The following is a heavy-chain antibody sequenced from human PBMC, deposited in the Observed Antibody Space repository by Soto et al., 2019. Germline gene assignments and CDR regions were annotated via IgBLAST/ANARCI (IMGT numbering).Heavy chain of an antibody. V-gene: IGHV3-23*01. Sequence: PGGSLRLSCAASGFTFSSYAMSWVRQAPGKGLEWVSVISGSGGSTYYADSVKGRFTISRDNSKNTLYLQMNSLRAEDTAVYYCAKESRHRSSWETYYYYYYGMDVWGQGTTVTVSS. D-gene: IGHD6-13*01. CDR1: GFTFSSYA. J-gene: IGHJ6*02. CDR3: AKESRHRSSWETYYYYYYGMDV. CDR2: ISGSGGST.